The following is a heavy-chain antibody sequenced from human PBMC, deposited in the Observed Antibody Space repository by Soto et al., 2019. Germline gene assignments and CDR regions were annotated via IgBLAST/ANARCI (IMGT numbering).Heavy chain of an antibody. D-gene: IGHD2-15*01. CDR2: INSNDDE. CDR3: AHRHDLGGFDI. J-gene: IGHJ3*02. V-gene: IGHV2-5*01. Sequence: QITLKESGPTLVKPTQTLTLTCTFSGFSLNTRAVGVGWIRQPPGKALEWLALINSNDDERYSPSLKDRLTITKDTSRNHVVLTMTNVDPVDTATYYCAHRHDLGGFDIWGQGTTVTVSS. CDR1: GFSLNTRAVG.